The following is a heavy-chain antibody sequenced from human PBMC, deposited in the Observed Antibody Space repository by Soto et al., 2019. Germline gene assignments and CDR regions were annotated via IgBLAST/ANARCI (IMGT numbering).Heavy chain of an antibody. CDR3: ARHRYYYDSSGYSKYYFDY. V-gene: IGHV5-51*01. J-gene: IGHJ4*02. CDR1: GYSFTSYW. Sequence: PGESLKISCKGSGYSFTSYWIGWVRQMPGKGLEWMGIIYPGDSDTRYSPSFQGQVTISADKSISTAYLQWSSLKASDTAMYYCARHRYYYDSSGYSKYYFDYWGQGTLATVSS. CDR2: IYPGDSDT. D-gene: IGHD3-22*01.